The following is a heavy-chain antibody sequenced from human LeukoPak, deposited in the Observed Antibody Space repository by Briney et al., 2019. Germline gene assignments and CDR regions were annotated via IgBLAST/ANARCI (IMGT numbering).Heavy chain of an antibody. CDR1: GFTFSSFG. Sequence: PGGSLRLSCAASGFTFSSFGMHWVRQAPGKGLEWVTVISYDGSNKYYAGSVKGRFTISRDNSKNTLYLQMNSLRAEDTAVYYCAKEGTSSGWYLFADYWGQGTLVTVSS. J-gene: IGHJ4*02. CDR2: ISYDGSNK. D-gene: IGHD6-19*01. V-gene: IGHV3-30*18. CDR3: AKEGTSSGWYLFADY.